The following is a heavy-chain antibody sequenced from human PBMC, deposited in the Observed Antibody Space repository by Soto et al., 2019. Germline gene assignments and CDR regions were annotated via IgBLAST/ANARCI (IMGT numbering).Heavy chain of an antibody. V-gene: IGHV3-43*01. CDR2: ISWDGGST. J-gene: IGHJ6*02. D-gene: IGHD3-10*01. Sequence: GGSLRLSCAASGFTFDDYTMHWVRQAPGKGLEWVSLISWDGGSTYYADSVKGRFTISRDNNKNSLYLQMNSLRTEDTALYYCAKDITRDYYYYGMDVWGQGTTVTVSS. CDR3: AKDITRDYYYYGMDV. CDR1: GFTFDDYT.